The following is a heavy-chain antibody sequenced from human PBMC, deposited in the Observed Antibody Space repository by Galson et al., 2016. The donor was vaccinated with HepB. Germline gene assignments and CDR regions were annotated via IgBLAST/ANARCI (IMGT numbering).Heavy chain of an antibody. CDR1: GFTFSSNW. Sequence: SLRLSCAASGFTFSSNWMHWVRQAPGKGLGWVSGIRGSGGTTKYADAVKGRLTTSRDNSKNTLYLQMNSLRAEDTALYYCAKASGVGGTPPRFDYWGQGTLVTVSS. D-gene: IGHD1-26*01. CDR3: AKASGVGGTPPRFDY. CDR2: IRGSGGTT. J-gene: IGHJ4*02. V-gene: IGHV3-23*01.